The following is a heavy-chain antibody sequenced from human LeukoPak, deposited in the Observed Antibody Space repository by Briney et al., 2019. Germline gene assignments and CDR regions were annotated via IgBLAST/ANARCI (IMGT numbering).Heavy chain of an antibody. J-gene: IGHJ4*02. V-gene: IGHV4-34*01. CDR3: ARKHEGDYYDSSGYYYSHFDY. D-gene: IGHD3-22*01. Sequence: PSETLSLTCAVYGGSFSGYYWSWIRQPPGKGLEWIGEINHSGSTNYNPSLKSRVTISVDTSKNQFSLKLSSVTAADTAVYYCARKHEGDYYDSSGYYYSHFDYWGQGTRVTVSS. CDR2: INHSGST. CDR1: GGSFSGYY.